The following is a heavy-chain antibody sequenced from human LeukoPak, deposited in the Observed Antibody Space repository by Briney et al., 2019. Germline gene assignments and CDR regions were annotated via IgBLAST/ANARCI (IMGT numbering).Heavy chain of an antibody. J-gene: IGHJ6*03. CDR2: IYSGGST. V-gene: IGHV3-53*01. CDR1: GFTFSSNY. CDR3: AFYSSRGYYYYMDV. Sequence: GGSLRLSCAASGFTFSSNYMSWVRQAPGKGLEWVSVIYSGGSTYYADSVKGRFTISRDNSKNTLYLQMNSLRAEDTAVYYCAFYSSRGYYYYMDVWGKGTTVTVSS. D-gene: IGHD6-13*01.